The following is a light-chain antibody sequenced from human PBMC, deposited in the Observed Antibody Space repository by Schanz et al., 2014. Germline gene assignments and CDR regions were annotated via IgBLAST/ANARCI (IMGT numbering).Light chain of an antibody. CDR2: DVS. J-gene: IGLJ1*01. CDR3: SSYTSSRTDV. CDR1: SSDVGGYNY. V-gene: IGLV2-14*03. Sequence: QSAPTQPASVSGSPGQSITISCTGTSSDVGGYNYVSWYQQHPGKAPKLMIYDVSNRPSGVSNRFSGSKSGNTASLSISGLQAEDEADYYCSSYTSSRTDVFGTGTKLTVL.